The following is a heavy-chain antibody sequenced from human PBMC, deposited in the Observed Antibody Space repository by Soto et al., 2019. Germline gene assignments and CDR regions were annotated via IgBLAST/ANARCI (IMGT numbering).Heavy chain of an antibody. J-gene: IGHJ5*02. Sequence: SETLSLTCSVSGASVTSPEHYWTWIRQSPGKGLEWIGYIYYGGSTVYNPSLKGRSTVSLDTSKNQFSLNLTSVTAADTAVYFCARARPCLSGHCFPNWFDPWGQGTLVT. CDR1: GASVTSPEHY. D-gene: IGHD5-12*01. CDR2: IYYGGST. V-gene: IGHV4-30-4*01. CDR3: ARARPCLSGHCFPNWFDP.